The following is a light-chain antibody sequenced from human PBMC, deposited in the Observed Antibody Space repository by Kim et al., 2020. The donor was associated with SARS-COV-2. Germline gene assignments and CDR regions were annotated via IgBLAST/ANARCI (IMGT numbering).Light chain of an antibody. CDR3: QQRSNWLT. J-gene: IGKJ4*01. CDR1: QGINRY. V-gene: IGKV3-11*01. Sequence: SLSPGERATLSCRASQGINRYLAWYQQKPGQPPRLVIYGASDRATGIPARFSGSGSGTDYTLTISSLEPEDFAVYYCQQRSNWLTFGGGTKVDIK. CDR2: GAS.